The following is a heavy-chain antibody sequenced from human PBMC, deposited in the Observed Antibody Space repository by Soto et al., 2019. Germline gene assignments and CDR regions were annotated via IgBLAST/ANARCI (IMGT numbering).Heavy chain of an antibody. V-gene: IGHV3-53*01. J-gene: IGHJ4*02. CDR3: TSGHDYDSSGGYYFEY. CDR2: IYSAGNT. CDR1: GFSISSSY. D-gene: IGHD3-22*01. Sequence: HPGGSLRLSCATSGFSISSSYMNWVRQAPGKGLEWVSVIYSAGNTYYADSVRGRFTISRDSSKNTLYLQMTRLRAEDTALYFCTSGHDYDSSGGYYFEYWGQGTLVPSPQ.